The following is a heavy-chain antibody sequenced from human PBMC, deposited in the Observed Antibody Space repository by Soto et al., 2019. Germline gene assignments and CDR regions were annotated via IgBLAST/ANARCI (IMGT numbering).Heavy chain of an antibody. CDR1: ENTFTGRY. V-gene: IGHV1-8*02. J-gene: IGHJ6*01. Sequence: PENTFTGRYSRWVRQETGTGLEWMGWMNPNSGNPGYAQKFQGRVTMTRNTSISTAYMELSSMSSEDTAVYYCLIQTLLGAAAVNSVMDVLGQGTKVPVS. D-gene: IGHD6-13*01. CDR3: LIQTLLGAAAVNSVMDV. CDR2: MNPNSGNP.